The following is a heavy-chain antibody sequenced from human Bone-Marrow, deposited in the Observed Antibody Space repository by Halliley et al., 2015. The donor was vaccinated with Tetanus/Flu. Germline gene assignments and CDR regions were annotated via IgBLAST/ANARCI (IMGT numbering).Heavy chain of an antibody. V-gene: IGHV4-30-2*01. Sequence: TLSLICSISGGSISGDYSWSWIRQPPGKGLEWIGYIYHTGNSYYNPSLTSRLTISIDRSKNQISLKLTSVTAADTAVYYCARGTLLDAFDVWGPGTRVTVSS. CDR3: ARGTLLDAFDV. CDR1: GGSISGDYS. J-gene: IGHJ3*01. CDR2: IYHTGNS.